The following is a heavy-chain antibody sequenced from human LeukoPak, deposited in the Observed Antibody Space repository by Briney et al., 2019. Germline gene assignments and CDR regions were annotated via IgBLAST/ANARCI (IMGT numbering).Heavy chain of an antibody. CDR1: GFTFSSYW. J-gene: IGHJ4*02. CDR2: IKPDGSEK. V-gene: IGHV3-7*01. D-gene: IGHD3-22*01. Sequence: GGSLRLSCAASGFTFSSYWMSWVRQSPGKGLEWVANIKPDGSEKYFMDSVKGRFTISRDNAKNALYLEMNSLRAEDTAEYYCARESSGYFYWGQGTLVTVSS. CDR3: ARESSGYFY.